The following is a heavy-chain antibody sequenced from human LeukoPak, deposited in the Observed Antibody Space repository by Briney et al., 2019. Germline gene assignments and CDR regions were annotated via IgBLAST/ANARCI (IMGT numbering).Heavy chain of an antibody. V-gene: IGHV3-7*01. Sequence: PGGSLRLSCAASGFTFSTYWMNWFRQTPGKGLEWVAKIKADGGEKDHVASVKGRFTISRDNAKNSPYLQMNSLRVEDTAVYYCARGGAARPDFWGQGTLVTVSS. CDR1: GFTFSTYW. CDR3: ARGGAARPDF. J-gene: IGHJ4*02. D-gene: IGHD6-6*01. CDR2: IKADGGEK.